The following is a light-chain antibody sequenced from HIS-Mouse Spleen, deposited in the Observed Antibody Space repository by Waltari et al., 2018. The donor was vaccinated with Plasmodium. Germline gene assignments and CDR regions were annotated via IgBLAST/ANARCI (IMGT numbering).Light chain of an antibody. J-gene: IGKJ2*01. Sequence: DIQMTQSPSTLSASVGDSVTITCRASQSISSWLAWYQQKPGKAPKLLIYAASSLQSGVPSRFSGSGSGTDFTLTISSLQPEDFATYYCQQSYSTPPYTFGQGTKLEIK. CDR2: AAS. V-gene: IGKV1-39*01. CDR3: QQSYSTPPYT. CDR1: QSISSW.